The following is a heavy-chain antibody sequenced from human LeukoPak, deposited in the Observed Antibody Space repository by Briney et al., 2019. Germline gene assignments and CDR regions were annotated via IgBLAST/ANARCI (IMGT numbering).Heavy chain of an antibody. V-gene: IGHV3-23*01. CDR3: AKGVLRGSSRYDLDY. CDR2: ISDSDGST. CDR1: GFTFCNYA. D-gene: IGHD5-12*01. J-gene: IGHJ4*02. Sequence: GGSLRLSCVASGFTFCNYAMNWVRQAPGKGLEWVSAISDSDGSTYYADSVKGRFTISRDNSKNTLYLKMNSLRAEDTAVYYCAKGVLRGSSRYDLDYWGQGVLVTVSS.